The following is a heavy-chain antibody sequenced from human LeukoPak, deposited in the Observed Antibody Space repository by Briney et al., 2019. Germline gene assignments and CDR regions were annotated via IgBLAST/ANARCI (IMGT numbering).Heavy chain of an antibody. CDR1: GFTFSSYW. D-gene: IGHD3-10*01. CDR2: IKQDGSGK. V-gene: IGHV3-7*03. CDR3: ARDQPFGSY. J-gene: IGHJ4*02. Sequence: GGSLRLSCAVSGFTFSSYWMSWVRQAPGKGLEWVANIKQDGSGKNYVNSVKGRFTISRDNAKNSLYLQMNSLRAEDTAVYYCARDQPFGSYWGQGTLVTVSS.